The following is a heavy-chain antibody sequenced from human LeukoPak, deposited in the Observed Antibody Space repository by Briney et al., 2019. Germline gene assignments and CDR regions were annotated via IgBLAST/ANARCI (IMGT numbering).Heavy chain of an antibody. CDR2: ISWNSGSI. CDR3: ARKRMPIVGAEYYFDY. V-gene: IGHV3-9*01. D-gene: IGHD1-26*01. Sequence: GGSLRLSCAASGFTFDDYAMLWVRQAPGKGLEWVSGISWNSGSIGYADSVKGRFTISRDNAKNSLYLQMNSLRAEDTALYYCARKRMPIVGAEYYFDYWGQGTLVTVSS. CDR1: GFTFDDYA. J-gene: IGHJ4*02.